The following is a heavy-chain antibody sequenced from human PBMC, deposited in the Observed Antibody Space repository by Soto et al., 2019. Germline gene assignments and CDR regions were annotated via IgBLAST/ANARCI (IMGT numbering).Heavy chain of an antibody. V-gene: IGHV3-23*01. CDR2: ISGGGSST. D-gene: IGHD5-12*01. CDR3: AKTIEMATIRPFDY. Sequence: GALRLSCAASGVTFYSYAMTWVRQAPGKGLEWVSAISGGGSSTYYAESVKGRFTISRHNSKNTLYLQMNSLRAGDTAVYYCAKTIEMATIRPFDYWGQGTVVTVSS. J-gene: IGHJ4*02. CDR1: GVTFYSYA.